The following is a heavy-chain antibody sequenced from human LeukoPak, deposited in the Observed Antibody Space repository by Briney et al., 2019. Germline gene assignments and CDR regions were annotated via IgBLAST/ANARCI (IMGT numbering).Heavy chain of an antibody. CDR1: GFTFSPHA. D-gene: IGHD6-19*01. J-gene: IGHJ4*02. V-gene: IGHV3-30-3*01. CDR3: AKDRLRGFYSSGWYDY. CDR2: ISSDGSDK. Sequence: PGGSLRLSCAASGFTFSPHAMHWVRQAPGKGLKWVAVISSDGSDKYYADSVKGRFTISRDNPKNTLYLQMNSLRAEDTAVYYCAKDRLRGFYSSGWYDYWGQGTLVTVSS.